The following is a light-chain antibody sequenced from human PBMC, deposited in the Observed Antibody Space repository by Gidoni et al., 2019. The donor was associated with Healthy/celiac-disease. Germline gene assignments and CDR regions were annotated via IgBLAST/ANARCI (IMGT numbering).Light chain of an antibody. CDR3: QQYNNWXXT. Sequence: EIVMTQSPATLSVAPGERATLSCRASQSVSSNLAWYQQKPGQAPRLLIYGASTRATGIPARFSGSGSGTEFTLTISSLQSEDFAVYYCQQYNNWXXTFGQGTKLEIK. V-gene: IGKV3-15*01. CDR2: GAS. J-gene: IGKJ2*01. CDR1: QSVSSN.